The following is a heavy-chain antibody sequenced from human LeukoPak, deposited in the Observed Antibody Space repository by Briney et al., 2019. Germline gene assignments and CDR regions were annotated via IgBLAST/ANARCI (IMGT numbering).Heavy chain of an antibody. CDR2: INHSGST. CDR3: APRPDIAAAGPGWFDP. J-gene: IGHJ5*02. V-gene: IGHV4-34*01. CDR1: GGSFSGYS. Sequence: SESLSLTCAVYGGSFSGYSWSWIRQPPGKGLEWVGEINHSGSTNYNSSLKSRVTISVDTSKNQLSLKLNSVPAADTAVYYCAPRPDIAAAGPGWFDPWGQGSLVAVCS. D-gene: IGHD6-13*01.